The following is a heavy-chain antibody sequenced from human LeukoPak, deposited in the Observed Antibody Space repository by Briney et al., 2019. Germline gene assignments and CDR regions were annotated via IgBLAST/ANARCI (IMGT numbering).Heavy chain of an antibody. V-gene: IGHV3-7*04. CDR2: IKEDGSEK. CDR1: GFTFRNYG. J-gene: IGHJ4*02. D-gene: IGHD3-9*01. CDR3: ARGTSTYDILTGY. Sequence: GGSPRLSCAASGFTFRNYGMSWFGQAPGKGLEGVANIKEDGSEKYYVDSVKGRFTISRDNAKNSLYLQMNSLRAEDTAVYYCARGTSTYDILTGYWGQGTLVTVSS.